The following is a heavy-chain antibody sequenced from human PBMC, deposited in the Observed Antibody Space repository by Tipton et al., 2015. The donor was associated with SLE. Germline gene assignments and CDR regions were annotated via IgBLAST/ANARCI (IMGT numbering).Heavy chain of an antibody. D-gene: IGHD6-13*01. CDR2: IYHRGTT. CDR1: GYSISSGSY. Sequence: TLSLTCTVSGYSISSGSYWGWIRQPPGKGLEWIGTIYHRGTTYYSPSLKSRVTISVDTSKNQFSLKLSSVTAADTAVYYCARDGSSWYMGGMDVWGQGTTVTVSS. J-gene: IGHJ6*02. V-gene: IGHV4-38-2*02. CDR3: ARDGSSWYMGGMDV.